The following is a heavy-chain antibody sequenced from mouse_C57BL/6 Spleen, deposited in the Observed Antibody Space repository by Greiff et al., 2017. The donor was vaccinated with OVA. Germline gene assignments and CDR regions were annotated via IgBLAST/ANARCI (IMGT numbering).Heavy chain of an antibody. J-gene: IGHJ3*01. CDR2: ISSGGDYI. CDR1: GFTFSSYA. V-gene: IGHV5-9-1*02. CDR3: TRDGDGYYGWFAD. Sequence: EVQGVESGEGLVKPGGSLKLSCAASGFTFSSYAMSWVRQTPEKRLEWVAYISSGGDYIYYADTVKGRFTISRDNARNTLYLQRSSLKSEDTAMYYCTRDGDGYYGWFADWGQGTLVTVSA. D-gene: IGHD2-3*01.